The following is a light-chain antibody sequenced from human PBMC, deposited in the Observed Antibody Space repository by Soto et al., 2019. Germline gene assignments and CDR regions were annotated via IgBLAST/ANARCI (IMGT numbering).Light chain of an antibody. J-gene: IGLJ2*01. CDR2: SNN. CDR3: AARDVRFGV. Sequence: QSVLTQPPSASGTPGQGVTISCSGSRSNIGTNTVTWYQQLPGTAPKLLIYSNNQRPSGVPDRFSGSKSGTSASLAISGPQVEGGAGYYRAARDVRFGVFGGGTKLTVL. V-gene: IGLV1-44*01. CDR1: RSNIGTNT.